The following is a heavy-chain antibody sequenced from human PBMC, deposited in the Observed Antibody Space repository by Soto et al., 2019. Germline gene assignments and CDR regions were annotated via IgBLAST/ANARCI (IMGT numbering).Heavy chain of an antibody. J-gene: IGHJ6*02. Sequence: ASVKVSCKASGYPFTSYDINWVRQATGQGLEWMGWMNPSSGNTGYTQKFQGRVTMTRNTSVSIAYMELSSLRSDDTAVYYCARGPYFYGMDVWGQGTTVTVSS. CDR2: MNPSSGNT. V-gene: IGHV1-8*01. CDR1: GYPFTSYD. CDR3: ARGPYFYGMDV.